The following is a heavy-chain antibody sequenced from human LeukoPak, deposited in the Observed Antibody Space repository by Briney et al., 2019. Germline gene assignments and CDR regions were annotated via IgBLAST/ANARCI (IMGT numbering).Heavy chain of an antibody. CDR2: ISGSGGST. J-gene: IGHJ4*02. D-gene: IGHD2-2*01. CDR1: GFTFSGYA. Sequence: GGSLRLSCAASGFTFSGYAMSWVRQAPGKGLEWVSAISGSGGSTYYADSVKGRFTISRDDSKNTLYLQMNSLRAEDTAVYYCAKDIVVVPAAHDYFDYWGQGTLVTVSS. CDR3: AKDIVVVPAAHDYFDY. V-gene: IGHV3-23*01.